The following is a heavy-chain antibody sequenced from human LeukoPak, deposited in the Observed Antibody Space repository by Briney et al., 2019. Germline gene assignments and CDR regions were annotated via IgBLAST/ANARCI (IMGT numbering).Heavy chain of an antibody. V-gene: IGHV3-30-3*01. CDR3: ARDGVDQLLFYYGMDV. J-gene: IGHJ6*02. CDR2: ISYDGSNK. D-gene: IGHD2-2*01. Sequence: GGSLRLSCAASGFTFSSYAMHRVRQAPGKGLEWVAVISYDGSNKYYADSVKSRFTISRDNSKNTLYLQMNSLRAEDTAVYYCARDGVDQLLFYYGMDVWGQGTTVTVSS. CDR1: GFTFSSYA.